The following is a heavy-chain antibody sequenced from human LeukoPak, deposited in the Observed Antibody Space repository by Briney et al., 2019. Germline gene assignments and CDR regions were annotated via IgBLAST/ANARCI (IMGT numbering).Heavy chain of an antibody. CDR2: IIPIFGTA. J-gene: IGHJ5*02. D-gene: IGHD6-13*01. V-gene: IGHV1-69*13. CDR3: ATGPGIAAAGTGWFDP. CDR1: GGTFSSYA. Sequence: GASVKVSCKASGGTFSSYAISWVRQAPGQGLEWMGGIIPIFGTANYAQKFQGRVTITADESTSTAYMELSSLRSEDTAVYYCATGPGIAAAGTGWFDPWGQGTLVTVSS.